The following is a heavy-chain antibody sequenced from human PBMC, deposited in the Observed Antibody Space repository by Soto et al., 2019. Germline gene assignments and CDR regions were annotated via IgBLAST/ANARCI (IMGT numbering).Heavy chain of an antibody. D-gene: IGHD6-13*01. Sequence: QVQLVQSGAEVKKPGASVKVSCKASGYTFTSYGISWVRQAPGQGLEWMGWISAYNGNTNYAQKLQGRVTMTTDTSTSTAYMELRSLRTDDTAVYYCASFSIAATDPYGMDVWGQGTTVTVSS. CDR3: ASFSIAATDPYGMDV. J-gene: IGHJ6*02. V-gene: IGHV1-18*01. CDR2: ISAYNGNT. CDR1: GYTFTSYG.